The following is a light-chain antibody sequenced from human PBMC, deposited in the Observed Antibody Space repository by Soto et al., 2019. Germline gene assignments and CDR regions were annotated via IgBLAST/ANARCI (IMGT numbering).Light chain of an antibody. CDR3: SSYAGSNIPVV. CDR1: SSDVGGYNC. J-gene: IGLJ2*01. CDR2: EVS. V-gene: IGLV2-8*01. Sequence: QSVLTQPPSASGSPGQSVTISCTGTSSDVGGYNCVSWYQQHPGKAPKLMIYEVSKRPSGVPDRFSGSKPGNTASLTVSGLQAEDEADYYCSSYAGSNIPVVFGGGTKLTVL.